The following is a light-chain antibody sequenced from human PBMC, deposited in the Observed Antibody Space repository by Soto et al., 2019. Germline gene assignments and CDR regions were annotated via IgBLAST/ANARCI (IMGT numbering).Light chain of an antibody. CDR3: CSYAGNYVV. CDR2: DVT. J-gene: IGLJ2*01. Sequence: QSALTQPRSVSGSPGQSVTISCTGTSSDVGGYNYVSWYQQYQGKAPKLMIYDVTEWPSGVPDRFSGSKSGNTASLTISGLQAEDEADYYCCSYAGNYVVFGGGTKLTVL. V-gene: IGLV2-11*01. CDR1: SSDVGGYNY.